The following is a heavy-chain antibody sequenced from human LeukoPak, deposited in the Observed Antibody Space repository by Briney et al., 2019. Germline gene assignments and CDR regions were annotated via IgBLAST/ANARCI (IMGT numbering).Heavy chain of an antibody. Sequence: SETLSLTCTVSGGSISSYYWSWIRQPPGKGLEWIGYIYYSGSTNYNPSLKSRVTLSVDTSKNQFSLKLSSVTAADTAVYYCARGEGAGLFDYWGQGTLVPVSS. J-gene: IGHJ4*02. D-gene: IGHD1-26*01. V-gene: IGHV4-59*01. CDR1: GGSISSYY. CDR3: ARGEGAGLFDY. CDR2: IYYSGST.